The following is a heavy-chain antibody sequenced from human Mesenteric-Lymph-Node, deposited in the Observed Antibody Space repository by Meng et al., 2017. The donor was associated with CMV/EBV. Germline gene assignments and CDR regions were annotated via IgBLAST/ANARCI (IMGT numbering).Heavy chain of an antibody. J-gene: IGHJ4*02. V-gene: IGHV3-21*01. D-gene: IGHD2-2*01. CDR2: ISSSSSYI. CDR1: FTFSSYS. Sequence: FTFSSYSMKWVRQAPGKGLEWVSSISSSSSYIYYADSVKGRFTISRDNAKNSLYLQMNSLRAEDTAVYYCARDPPRGCSTTSCSGYWGQGTLVTVSS. CDR3: ARDPPRGCSTTSCSGY.